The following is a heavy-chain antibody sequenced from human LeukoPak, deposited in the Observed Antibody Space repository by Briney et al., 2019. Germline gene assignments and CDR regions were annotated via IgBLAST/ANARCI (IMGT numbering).Heavy chain of an antibody. Sequence: GGSLRLSCAASGFSFSSYGMHWGRQAPGKGLEWVAFIRYDGSNKYYADSVKGRFTISRDNSKNTLYLQMNSLRAEDTAVYYCAKDPIGYYGSGSYFYWGRGTLVTVSS. J-gene: IGHJ4*02. CDR3: AKDPIGYYGSGSYFY. CDR1: GFSFSSYG. V-gene: IGHV3-30*02. D-gene: IGHD3-10*01. CDR2: IRYDGSNK.